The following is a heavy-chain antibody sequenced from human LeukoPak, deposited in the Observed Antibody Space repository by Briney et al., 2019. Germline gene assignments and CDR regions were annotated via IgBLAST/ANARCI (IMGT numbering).Heavy chain of an antibody. CDR2: ISSSSSYI. Sequence: GGSLRLSCAASGFTFSSYSMNWVRQAPGKGLEWVSSISSSSSYIYYADSVKGRFTISRDNAKNSLYLQMNSLRAEDTAVYYCARVKNGDYFYYYYMDVWGKGTTVTISS. V-gene: IGHV3-21*01. J-gene: IGHJ6*03. D-gene: IGHD4-17*01. CDR3: ARVKNGDYFYYYYMDV. CDR1: GFTFSSYS.